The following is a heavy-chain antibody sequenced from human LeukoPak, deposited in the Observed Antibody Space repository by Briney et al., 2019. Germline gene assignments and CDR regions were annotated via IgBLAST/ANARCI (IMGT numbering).Heavy chain of an antibody. V-gene: IGHV3-48*01. CDR3: ARGGGPMVNWFDP. D-gene: IGHD3-10*01. CDR1: GFTFSSYE. J-gene: IGHJ5*02. Sequence: GGSLRLSCAASGFTFSSYEMNWVRQAPGKGLEWVSYISSSSSTIYYADSVKGRFTISRDNAKNSLYLQMNSLRAEDTAVYYCARGGGPMVNWFDPWGQGTLVTVSS. CDR2: ISSSSSTI.